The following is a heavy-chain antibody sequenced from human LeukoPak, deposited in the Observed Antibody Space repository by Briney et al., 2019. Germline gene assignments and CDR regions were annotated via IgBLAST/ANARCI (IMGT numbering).Heavy chain of an antibody. CDR3: ARNWFDP. Sequence: GGSRRLSCAASGFTFRNSAMSWVRQAPGKGLEWVSVIYSGGSTYYADSVKGRFTISRDKSKNTVYLQMNSLRFEDTAMYYCARNWFDPWGQGTLVTVSS. V-gene: IGHV3-53*05. CDR2: IYSGGST. J-gene: IGHJ5*02. CDR1: GFTFRNSA.